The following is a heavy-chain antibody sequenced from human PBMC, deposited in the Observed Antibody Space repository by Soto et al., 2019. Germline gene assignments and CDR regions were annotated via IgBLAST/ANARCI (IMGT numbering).Heavy chain of an antibody. CDR2: IYPGGST. CDR1: GGSISSYY. D-gene: IGHD2-15*01. J-gene: IGHJ4*02. V-gene: IGHV4-4*07. CDR3: ARANVGPPGGGSWIMPFDF. Sequence: QVKLQESGPGLVKPSETLSPTCTVSGGSISSYYWSWIRQSAGQGLEWIGRIYPGGSTNYNPSLKSRVTMSADTSKNQFSLRLTSVTAADTAVYYCARANVGPPGGGSWIMPFDFWGQGTLVTVSS.